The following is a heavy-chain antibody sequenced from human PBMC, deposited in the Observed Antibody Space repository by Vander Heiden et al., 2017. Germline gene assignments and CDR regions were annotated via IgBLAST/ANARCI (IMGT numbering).Heavy chain of an antibody. CDR2: IWYDGSNK. V-gene: IGHV3-33*01. J-gene: IGHJ6*02. Sequence: QVQLVESGGGVVQPGRSLRLSCAASGFTFSSYGMHWVRQAPGKGLEWVAVIWYDGSNKYYADSVKGRFTISRDNSKNTLYLQMNSLRAEDTAVYYCASASKTGYSYYYGMDVWGQGTTVTVSS. CDR1: GFTFSSYG. CDR3: ASASKTGYSYYYGMDV.